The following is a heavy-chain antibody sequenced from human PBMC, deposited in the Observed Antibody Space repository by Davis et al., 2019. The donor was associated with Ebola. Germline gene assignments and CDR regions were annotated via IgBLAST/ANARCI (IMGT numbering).Heavy chain of an antibody. V-gene: IGHV3-30-3*01. CDR1: GFTFSNYW. D-gene: IGHD2-15*01. Sequence: GESLKISCAASGFTFSNYWMSWARQAPGKGLEWVAVISYDGSKKYYADSVKGRFTISRDNSKNTLNLQMNSLRGEDTAIYYCARDLGGHAGEDYWGQGTLVTVSS. J-gene: IGHJ4*02. CDR3: ARDLGGHAGEDY. CDR2: ISYDGSKK.